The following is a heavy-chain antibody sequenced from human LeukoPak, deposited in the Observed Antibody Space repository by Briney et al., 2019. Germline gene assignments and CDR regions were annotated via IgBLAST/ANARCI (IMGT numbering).Heavy chain of an antibody. CDR3: ARELVGAASPRPTDY. J-gene: IGHJ4*02. CDR2: IYTSGNT. V-gene: IGHV4-4*07. D-gene: IGHD1-26*01. Sequence: SETLSLTCTVSGGSMNSYFWTWIRQPAGKGLEWIGRIYTSGNTNYNPSLKSRVTLSVDTSKNQFSLNLTSVTAADTAVYYCARELVGAASPRPTDYWSQGTLVTVSS. CDR1: GGSMNSYF.